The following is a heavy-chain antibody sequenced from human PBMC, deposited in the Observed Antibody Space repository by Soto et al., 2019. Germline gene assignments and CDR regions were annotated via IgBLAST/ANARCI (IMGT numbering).Heavy chain of an antibody. Sequence: RRLSCAASGFTFSDYYMSWIRQAPGKGLEWVSYISSSSSYTNYADSVKGRFTISRDNAKNSLYLQMNSLRTEDTAVYYCARTNSNYGIDYWGQGTLVT. V-gene: IGHV3-11*06. CDR3: ARTNSNYGIDY. CDR2: ISSSSSYT. CDR1: GFTFSDYY. J-gene: IGHJ4*02. D-gene: IGHD4-4*01.